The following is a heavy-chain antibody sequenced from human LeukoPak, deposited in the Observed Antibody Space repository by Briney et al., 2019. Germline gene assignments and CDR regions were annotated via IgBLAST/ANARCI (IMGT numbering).Heavy chain of an antibody. CDR1: GYTFTNFG. D-gene: IGHD6-19*01. CDR2: INAHDGKR. J-gene: IGHJ4*02. V-gene: IGHV1-18*01. Sequence: ASVKVSCKASGYTFTNFGISWARQAPGQGLEWMGWINAHDGKRNYALKHEDRVIMTTDTSTSTVYMELRGLRSDDTAVYYCARRSTLYSSGWFYFDYWGQGTLVTVSS. CDR3: ARRSTLYSSGWFYFDY.